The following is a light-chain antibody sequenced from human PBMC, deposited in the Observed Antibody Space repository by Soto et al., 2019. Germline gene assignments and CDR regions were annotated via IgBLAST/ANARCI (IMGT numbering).Light chain of an antibody. CDR2: GAS. J-gene: IGKJ5*01. V-gene: IGKV3-15*01. Sequence: EIVMTQSPATLSVSTGERATLSCMASQSVSSNLAWYQQKPGQAPRLLIYGASTRATGIPARFSGSGSGTEFTLTISSLQSEDFAVYYCQQYNNWPITFGQGTRLEI. CDR3: QQYNNWPIT. CDR1: QSVSSN.